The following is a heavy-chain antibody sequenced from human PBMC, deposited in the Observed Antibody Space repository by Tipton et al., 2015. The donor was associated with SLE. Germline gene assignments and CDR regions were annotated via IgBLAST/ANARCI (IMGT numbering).Heavy chain of an antibody. Sequence: LRLSCTVSVGSISSYYWIWIRQPPGQGLEWIGYIYYSGRTNYNPSLKSRVTISVDTSKNQFSLKLSSVTAADPAVYYCARWAGPTVNFDYWGQGTLVTVSS. CDR3: ARWAGPTVNFDY. CDR2: IYYSGRT. D-gene: IGHD4-11*01. J-gene: IGHJ4*02. CDR1: VGSISSYY. V-gene: IGHV4-59*01.